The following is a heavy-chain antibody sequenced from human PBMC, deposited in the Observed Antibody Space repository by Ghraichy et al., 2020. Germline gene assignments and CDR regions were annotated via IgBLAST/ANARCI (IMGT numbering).Heavy chain of an antibody. CDR3: ARSGDHYDSSGYYTVH. Sequence: SETLSLTCTVSGGSISSSSYYWGWIRQPPGKGLEWIGSIYYSGSTYYNPSLKSRVTISVDTSKNQFSLKLSSVTAADTAVYYCARSGDHYDSSGYYTVHWGQGTLVTVSS. V-gene: IGHV4-39*01. CDR1: GGSISSSSYY. J-gene: IGHJ4*02. D-gene: IGHD3-22*01. CDR2: IYYSGST.